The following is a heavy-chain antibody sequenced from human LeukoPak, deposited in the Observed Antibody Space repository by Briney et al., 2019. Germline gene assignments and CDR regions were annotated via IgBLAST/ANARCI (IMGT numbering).Heavy chain of an antibody. D-gene: IGHD3-16*01. CDR3: ARESSALDDEGAFDV. Sequence: QPGGSLRLSCAASGFTFRSYTIHWVRQAPGKGLDWVVGITYDGSHEFYADSVKGRFTISRNNSKNMLSLQMDSLKPEDTAVYYCARESSALDDEGAFDVWGQGTMVTVSS. J-gene: IGHJ3*01. V-gene: IGHV3-30*04. CDR2: ITYDGSHE. CDR1: GFTFRSYT.